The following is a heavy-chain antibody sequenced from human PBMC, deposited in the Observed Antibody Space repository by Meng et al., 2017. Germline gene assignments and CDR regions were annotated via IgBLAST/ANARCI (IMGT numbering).Heavy chain of an antibody. Sequence: WVEGPVMPSEPLSLPCAVYGWSVSGYDWSWNRQPPGKGLEWIGEINHSGRTNYNPSLKSRVTISVDTSKNQFSLKLSSVTAADTAVYYCARGRYFDWLSYRYYFDYWGQGTLVTVSS. CDR2: INHSGRT. CDR1: GWSVSGYD. CDR3: ARGRYFDWLSYRYYFDY. J-gene: IGHJ4*02. V-gene: IGHV4-34*01. D-gene: IGHD3-9*01.